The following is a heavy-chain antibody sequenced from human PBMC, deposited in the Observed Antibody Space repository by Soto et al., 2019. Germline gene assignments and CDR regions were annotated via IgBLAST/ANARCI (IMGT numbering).Heavy chain of an antibody. Sequence: VQLVESGGGVVQPGMSPRLSCVASGFTFGGDSMVWVRQAPGKGLEWVTTISSDGRNEHYADSVKGRFIVSRDNSKSTLYLQMGSLRDEDTAVYYCVRGGTPYFDSWGQGTLVTVSS. J-gene: IGHJ4*02. V-gene: IGHV3-30*04. CDR1: GFTFGGDS. D-gene: IGHD1-1*01. CDR2: ISSDGRNE. CDR3: VRGGTPYFDS.